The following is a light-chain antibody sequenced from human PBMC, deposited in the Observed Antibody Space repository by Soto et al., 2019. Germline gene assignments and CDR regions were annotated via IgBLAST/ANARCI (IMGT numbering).Light chain of an antibody. CDR1: QSVSSY. CDR3: QQRYSWPPT. V-gene: IGKV3-11*01. Sequence: EIVLTQSPATLSLSPGERATLSCRASQSVSSYLAWYQQKPGQAPRLLIYDASSRATGVPDRFSGSGSGTEFTLTISSLEPEDSAMYYCQQRYSWPPTFGGGTQVEIK. J-gene: IGKJ4*02. CDR2: DAS.